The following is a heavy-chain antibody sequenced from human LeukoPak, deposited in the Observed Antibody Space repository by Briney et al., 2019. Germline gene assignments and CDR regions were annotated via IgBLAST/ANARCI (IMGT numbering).Heavy chain of an antibody. Sequence: PGGSLRLSCAASRFTFNSYAMSWVRQAPGKGLEWVSVIGGSNGITFYVGSVKGRFTISRDNSKDRLYLQMNSLRAEDTAVYYCARNENSGWGYFDYWGQGTLVTVSS. CDR3: ARNENSGWGYFDY. D-gene: IGHD5-12*01. J-gene: IGHJ4*02. CDR1: RFTFNSYA. CDR2: IGGSNGIT. V-gene: IGHV3-23*01.